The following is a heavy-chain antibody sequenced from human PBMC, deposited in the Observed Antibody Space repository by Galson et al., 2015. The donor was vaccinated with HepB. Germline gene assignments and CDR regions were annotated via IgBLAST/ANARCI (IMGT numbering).Heavy chain of an antibody. Sequence: SLRLSCAASGFTFTGYSMNWVRQAPGKGLEWVSSLSPSGSYIYYTDSVKGRFTISRDNAKNSLYLQMSSLRAEDTAVYYCAREVGYSGSFFDYWGQGTLVTVSS. V-gene: IGHV3-21*01. CDR3: AREVGYSGSFFDY. J-gene: IGHJ4*02. CDR2: LSPSGSYI. D-gene: IGHD1-26*01. CDR1: GFTFTGYS.